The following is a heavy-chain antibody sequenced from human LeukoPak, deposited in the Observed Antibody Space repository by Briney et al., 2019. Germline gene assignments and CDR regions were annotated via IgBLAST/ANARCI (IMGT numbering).Heavy chain of an antibody. CDR3: AREYSD. Sequence: PSETLSLTCTVSGGSISSGSYYWSWIRQPAGKGLEWIGRIYTSGSTNYNPSLKSRVTISVDTSKNQFSLRLSSVTASDTAVYYCAREYSDWGQGTLVTVSS. J-gene: IGHJ4*02. V-gene: IGHV4-61*02. D-gene: IGHD5-12*01. CDR1: GGSISSGSYY. CDR2: IYTSGST.